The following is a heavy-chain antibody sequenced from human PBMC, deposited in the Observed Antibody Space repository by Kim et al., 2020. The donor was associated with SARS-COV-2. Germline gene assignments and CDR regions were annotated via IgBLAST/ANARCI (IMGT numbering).Heavy chain of an antibody. D-gene: IGHD6-25*01. V-gene: IGHV3-66*01. J-gene: IGHJ4*02. CDR3: ARDRSGGTEFDY. Sequence: YNPDSEKGKFTISRYKYKNTLYLQMNSLRAGETAVYYCARDRSGGTEFDYWGQGTLVTVSS.